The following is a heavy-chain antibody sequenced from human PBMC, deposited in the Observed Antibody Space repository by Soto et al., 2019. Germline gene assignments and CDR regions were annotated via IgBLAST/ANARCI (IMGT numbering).Heavy chain of an antibody. J-gene: IGHJ6*03. Sequence: QLQLQESGPGLVKPSETLSLTCTVSGGSISSSGYYWGWIRQPPGKGLEWIGSIYYSGSAYYNPSLKSRVTMAVDTSRNQFSLDLNSVTAADTAIYYCARQVQRCSTTSYCFYYYMDVWGKGTTVTVSS. D-gene: IGHD2-2*01. CDR1: GGSISSSGYY. CDR2: IYYSGSA. V-gene: IGHV4-39*01. CDR3: ARQVQRCSTTSYCFYYYMDV.